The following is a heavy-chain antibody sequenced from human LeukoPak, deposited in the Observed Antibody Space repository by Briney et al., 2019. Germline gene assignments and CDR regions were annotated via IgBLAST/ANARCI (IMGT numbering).Heavy chain of an antibody. CDR2: IYHSGST. D-gene: IGHD3-10*01. J-gene: IGHJ4*02. V-gene: IGHV4-38-2*02. Sequence: SETLSLTCTVSGYSISSGYYWGWIRQPPGKGLEWIGSIYHSGSTYYNPSLKSRVTISVDTSKNQFSLKLSSVTAADTAVYYCARVPVRGVDYWGQGTLVTVSS. CDR3: ARVPVRGVDY. CDR1: GYSISSGYY.